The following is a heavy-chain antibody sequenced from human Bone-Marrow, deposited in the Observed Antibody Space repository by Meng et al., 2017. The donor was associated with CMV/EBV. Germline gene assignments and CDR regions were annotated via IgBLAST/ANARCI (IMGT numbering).Heavy chain of an antibody. Sequence: SVNVPCMASGYTFTGYYIHWVRQAPGQGLEWMGWINPKNDATYYAQKFQGSINMTRDTSISTAYVDLSSLRFNDTAIYYCARDRGGTSSNGYYFDYWGQGTPVTVSS. D-gene: IGHD4-23*01. J-gene: IGHJ4*02. CDR2: INPKNDAT. V-gene: IGHV1-2*02. CDR1: GYTFTGYY. CDR3: ARDRGGTSSNGYYFDY.